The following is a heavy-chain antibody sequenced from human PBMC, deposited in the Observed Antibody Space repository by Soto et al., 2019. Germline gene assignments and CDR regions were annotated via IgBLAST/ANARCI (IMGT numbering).Heavy chain of an antibody. Sequence: EVQVLESGGGLVQPGGSLRLSCAASGFSFTSYSMAWVRQAPGKGLAWVSGLSGGGANTFYADSVKGRFTTSVDNSKNTVYLQMNSLRAEDTAVYYCARWSGYGDEWGQGTLVIVSS. CDR2: LSGGGANT. J-gene: IGHJ4*02. CDR1: GFSFTSYS. D-gene: IGHD5-12*01. CDR3: ARWSGYGDE. V-gene: IGHV3-23*01.